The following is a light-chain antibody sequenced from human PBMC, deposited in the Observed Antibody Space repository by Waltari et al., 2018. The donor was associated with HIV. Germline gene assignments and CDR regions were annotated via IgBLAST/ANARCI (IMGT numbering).Light chain of an antibody. J-gene: IGKJ5*01. V-gene: IGKV3-11*01. CDR3: QQRVNWPIT. Sequence: EIVLTQSPASLSLSPGERATLSCRASQSVSSHLAWYQHKPGQAPRLLIYAASSRATGIPARFSVSGSGTDFTLTISSLEPGDFGVYYCQQRVNWPITFGQGTRLEIK. CDR2: AAS. CDR1: QSVSSH.